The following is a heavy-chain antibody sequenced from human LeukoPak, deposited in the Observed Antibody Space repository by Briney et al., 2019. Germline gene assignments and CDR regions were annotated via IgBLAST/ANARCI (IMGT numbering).Heavy chain of an antibody. Sequence: ASVKVSCTASGYTFTSYGISWVRQAPGQGLEWMGWISAYNGNTNYAQKLQGRVTMTTDTSTSTAYMELRSLRSDDTAVYYCARVTPHRAITGTRFDPWGQGTLVTVSS. CDR1: GYTFTSYG. D-gene: IGHD1-7*01. CDR3: ARVTPHRAITGTRFDP. CDR2: ISAYNGNT. J-gene: IGHJ5*02. V-gene: IGHV1-18*01.